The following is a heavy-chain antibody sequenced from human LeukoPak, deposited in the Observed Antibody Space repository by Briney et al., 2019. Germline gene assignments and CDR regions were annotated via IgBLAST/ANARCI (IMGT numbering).Heavy chain of an antibody. V-gene: IGHV3-7*01. J-gene: IGHJ4*02. Sequence: PGGSLRLSCAASGFIFSNYWMSWVRQAPGKGLEWVANIKQDGSVKHYVDSVRGRFTISRDNAKNSVYLQMNSLRAEDTAVYYCARIGYSSSCLDYWGQGTLVTVSS. CDR1: GFIFSNYW. CDR3: ARIGYSSSCLDY. D-gene: IGHD2-2*01. CDR2: IKQDGSVK.